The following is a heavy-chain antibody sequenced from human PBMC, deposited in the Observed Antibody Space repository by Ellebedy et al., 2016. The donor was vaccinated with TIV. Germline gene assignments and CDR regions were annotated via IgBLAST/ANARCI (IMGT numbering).Heavy chain of an antibody. D-gene: IGHD4-17*01. CDR3: ARHSAVTRGYFDY. V-gene: IGHV4-39*01. J-gene: IGHJ4*02. CDR1: GGSLSSSSHY. CDR2: IFYSGST. Sequence: MPSETLSLTCTVSGGSLSSSSHYWGWIRQPPGKVLEWIGSIFYSGSTYYNPSLRSRVTISVDTSKNQISLKLSSVTAADTAVYYCARHSAVTRGYFDYWGQGTLVTVSS.